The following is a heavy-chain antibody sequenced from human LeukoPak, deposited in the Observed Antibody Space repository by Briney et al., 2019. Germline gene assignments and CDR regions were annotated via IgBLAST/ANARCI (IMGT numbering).Heavy chain of an antibody. D-gene: IGHD2-21*01. V-gene: IGHV3-21*01. Sequence: GGSLRLSCAASGLTFSSYSMNWVRQAPGKGLEWVSSISSSSSYIYYADSVKGRFTITRDNAKNSLYLQMNSLRAEDTAVYYCARDMVVNAIRTWYFDLWGRGTLVTVSS. J-gene: IGHJ2*01. CDR2: ISSSSSYI. CDR1: GLTFSSYS. CDR3: ARDMVVNAIRTWYFDL.